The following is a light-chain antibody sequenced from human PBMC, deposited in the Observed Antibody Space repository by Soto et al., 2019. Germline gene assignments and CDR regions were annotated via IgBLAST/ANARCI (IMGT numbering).Light chain of an antibody. CDR3: QQFGGSPRLS. CDR2: VAS. CDR1: QNVSNNY. J-gene: IGKJ4*01. V-gene: IGKV3-20*01. Sequence: EVVLTQSPGTLSLSPGERATLSCRASQNVSNNYLSWYQHKPGQAPRLLIYVASSRATGVPDRFSGSGSGTDFTLTITRLEPEDSAVYYCQQFGGSPRLSFGGGTKVEI.